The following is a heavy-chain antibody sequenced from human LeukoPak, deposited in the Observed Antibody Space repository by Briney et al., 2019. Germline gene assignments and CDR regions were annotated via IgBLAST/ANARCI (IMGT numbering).Heavy chain of an antibody. J-gene: IGHJ4*02. V-gene: IGHV3-23*01. CDR3: AKATTMVRGVIQSLDY. CDR2: ISPSGGIT. Sequence: GGSLRLSCAASGFTFSSHGMNWVRQAPGKGLEWVSGISPSGGITYYTDSVKGRFTISRDNSKNTVSLQMNSLRAEDTAVYYCAKATTMVRGVIQSLDYWGQGTLVTVSS. CDR1: GFTFSSHG. D-gene: IGHD3-10*01.